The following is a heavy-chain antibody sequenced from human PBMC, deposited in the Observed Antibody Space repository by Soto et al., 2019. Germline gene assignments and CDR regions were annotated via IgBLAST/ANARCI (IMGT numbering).Heavy chain of an antibody. V-gene: IGHV4-59*01. CDR3: ARDSSGYYEQFDP. J-gene: IGHJ5*02. CDR1: GGSISSYY. CDR2: IYYSGST. D-gene: IGHD3-22*01. Sequence: TSETLSLTCTVSGGSISSYYWSWIRQPPGKGLEWIGYIYYSGSTNYNPSLKSRVTISVDTSKNQFSLKLSSVTAADTAVYYCARDSSGYYEQFDPWGQGTLVTVSS.